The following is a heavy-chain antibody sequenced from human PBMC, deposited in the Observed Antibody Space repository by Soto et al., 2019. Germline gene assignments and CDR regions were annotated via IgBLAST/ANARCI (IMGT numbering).Heavy chain of an antibody. Sequence: PGGSLRLSCAASGFTFSSYAMHWVRQAPGKGLEWVAVISYDGNNRYYADSVKGRFTISRDNSKDTLYLQMNSLRAEDTAVYYCARGFYSSGWYVPPPADFDYWGQGTLVTVSS. CDR1: GFTFSSYA. CDR3: ARGFYSSGWYVPPPADFDY. CDR2: ISYDGNNR. D-gene: IGHD6-19*01. V-gene: IGHV3-30-3*01. J-gene: IGHJ4*02.